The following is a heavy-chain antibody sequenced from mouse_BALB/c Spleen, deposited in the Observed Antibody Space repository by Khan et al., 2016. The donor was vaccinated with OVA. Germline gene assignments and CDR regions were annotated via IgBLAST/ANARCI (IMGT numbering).Heavy chain of an antibody. CDR2: IWSAGST. CDR1: GFSLTNYS. J-gene: IGHJ3*01. Sequence: QVQLKQSGPGLVQPSQSLSITCTVSGFSLTNYSVHWVRQSPGKGLEWLGVIWSAGSTDYNAAFISRLTIRKDNSRSQVFFIMNSLQPNDTAIYCCARRGYDYGRGALFAYWGQGTLVTVSA. D-gene: IGHD2-4*01. CDR3: ARRGYDYGRGALFAY. V-gene: IGHV2-2*02.